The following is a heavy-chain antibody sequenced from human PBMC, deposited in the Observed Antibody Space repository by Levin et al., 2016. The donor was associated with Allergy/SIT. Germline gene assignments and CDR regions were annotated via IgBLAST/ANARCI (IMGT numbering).Heavy chain of an antibody. Sequence: GESLKISCAASGFTFGDYAMTWVRQAPGKGLEWVSTIAYIGTFYADSVKGRFTISRDNSKITLSLQMNSLRVDDTAVYYCVKGLHLFDYWGQGTLVTVSS. CDR2: IAYIGT. D-gene: IGHD2-21*02. CDR1: GFTFGDYA. CDR3: VKGLHLFDY. V-gene: IGHV3-23*01. J-gene: IGHJ4*02.